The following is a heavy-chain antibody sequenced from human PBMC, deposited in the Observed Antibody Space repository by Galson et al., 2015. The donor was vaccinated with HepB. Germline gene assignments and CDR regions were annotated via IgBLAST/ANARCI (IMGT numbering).Heavy chain of an antibody. CDR1: GFTFSNAW. J-gene: IGHJ4*02. CDR2: IKSKTDGGTT. Sequence: SLRLSCAASGFTFSNAWMSWVRQAPGKGLEWVGRIKSKTDGGTTDYAAPVKGRFTISRDDLKNTLYLQMNSLKTEDTAVYYCTTGGMIVVAQDFDYWGQGTLVTVSS. D-gene: IGHD3-22*01. CDR3: TTGGMIVVAQDFDY. V-gene: IGHV3-15*01.